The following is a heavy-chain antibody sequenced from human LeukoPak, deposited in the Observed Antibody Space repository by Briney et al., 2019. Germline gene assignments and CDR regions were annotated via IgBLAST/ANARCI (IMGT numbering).Heavy chain of an antibody. Sequence: SETLSLTCAVYGGSFSGYYWSWIRQSPGKGLEWIGETYHSGSTNYNPSLKSRVTISLDTSKNQFCLKLSSVTAADTAVYYCARGRRIVVVLGATRAHRDYYMDVWGKGTTVTVSS. CDR3: ARGRRIVVVLGATRAHRDYYMDV. D-gene: IGHD2-15*01. CDR2: TYHSGST. V-gene: IGHV4-34*01. J-gene: IGHJ6*03. CDR1: GGSFSGYY.